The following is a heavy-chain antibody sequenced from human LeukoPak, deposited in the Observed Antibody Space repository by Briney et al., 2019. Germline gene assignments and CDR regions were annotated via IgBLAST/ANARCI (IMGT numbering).Heavy chain of an antibody. D-gene: IGHD4-23*01. CDR3: TTGNSIEVKDAFDI. CDR2: IKSKADGGTT. CDR1: GFTFSDYY. V-gene: IGHV3-15*01. Sequence: GGSLRLSCTASGFTFSDYYMSWIRQAPGKGLEWVGRIKSKADGGTTDYAARVEGIFFVSRDDSKNTVYLQLNSLKTEDTGVYYCTTGNSIEVKDAFDIWGQGTMVTVSS. J-gene: IGHJ3*02.